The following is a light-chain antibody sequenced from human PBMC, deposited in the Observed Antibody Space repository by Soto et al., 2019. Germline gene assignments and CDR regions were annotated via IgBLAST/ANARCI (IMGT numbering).Light chain of an antibody. CDR3: SSYAGSSTYVV. CDR2: EDT. J-gene: IGLJ2*01. V-gene: IGLV2-23*01. Sequence: QSALTQPAYVSGSPGQSITISCTGTSSDVGSYNLVSWYQQHPGKAPKLMIYEDTKRPSGISNRFSGSKSGNTASLTISGLQAEDEADYYCSSYAGSSTYVVFGGGTKLTVL. CDR1: SSDVGSYNL.